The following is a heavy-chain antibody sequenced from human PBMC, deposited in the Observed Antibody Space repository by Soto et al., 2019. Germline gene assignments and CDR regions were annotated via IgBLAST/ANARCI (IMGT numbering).Heavy chain of an antibody. CDR1: GYTFTSYY. CDR2: INPSGGST. D-gene: IGHD3-10*01. J-gene: IGHJ6*02. Sequence: QVQLVQSGAEVKKPGASVKVSCKASGYTFTSYYMHWVRQAPGQGLEWMGIINPSGGSTSYAQKFQGRVTMTRDTSTSTVYMELSSLRSEDTAVYYCASTPEYYYGSGSYYNVPTPYYSGMDVWGQGTTVTVSS. CDR3: ASTPEYYYGSGSYYNVPTPYYSGMDV. V-gene: IGHV1-46*01.